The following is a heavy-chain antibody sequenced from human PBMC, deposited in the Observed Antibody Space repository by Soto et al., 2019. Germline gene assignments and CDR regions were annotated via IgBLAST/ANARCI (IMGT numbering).Heavy chain of an antibody. CDR2: ISAYNGNT. J-gene: IGHJ2*01. CDR1: GYTFTNYG. Sequence: QVQLVQSGSEVKKPGASVKVSCKASGYTFTNYGMSWVRQAPGQGLEWMGWISAYNGNTNHAQNFQGRVTMTTDTSTNTAYMELRSLRSDDTAVYYCAGCYCSVGSCYSCWHFDLCGRGALVTVSS. V-gene: IGHV1-18*01. D-gene: IGHD2-15*01. CDR3: AGCYCSVGSCYSCWHFDL.